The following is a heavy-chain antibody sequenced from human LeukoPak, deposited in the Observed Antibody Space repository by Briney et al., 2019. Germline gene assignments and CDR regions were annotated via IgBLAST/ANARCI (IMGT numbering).Heavy chain of an antibody. CDR3: AGHRSVVTVPRKYYFDY. D-gene: IGHD2-21*02. J-gene: IGHJ4*02. V-gene: IGHV4-34*01. Sequence: SETLSLTCAVYGGSFSGYYWSCIRQPPGKGLEWIGEINHSGSTNYNPSLKSRVTISVDTSKNQFSLKLSSVTAADTAVYYCAGHRSVVTVPRKYYFDYWGQGTLVTVSS. CDR1: GGSFSGYY. CDR2: INHSGST.